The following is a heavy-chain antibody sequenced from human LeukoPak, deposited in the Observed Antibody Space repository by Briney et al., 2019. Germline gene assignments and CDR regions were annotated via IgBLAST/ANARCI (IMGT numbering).Heavy chain of an antibody. J-gene: IGHJ5*02. D-gene: IGHD2-15*01. CDR1: GESISGFY. V-gene: IGHV4-59*12. CDR2: IYYSGST. Sequence: SETLSLTCTVSGESISGFYWTWIRQPPGKGLEWIGYIYYSGSTNYNPSLKSRVTISVDTSKNQFSLKLSSVTAADTAVYYCARGTVGYCSGGSCYSRWFDPWGQGTLVTVSS. CDR3: ARGTVGYCSGGSCYSRWFDP.